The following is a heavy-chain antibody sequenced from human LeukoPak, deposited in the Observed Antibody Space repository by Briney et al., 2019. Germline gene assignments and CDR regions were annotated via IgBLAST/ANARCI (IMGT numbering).Heavy chain of an antibody. V-gene: IGHV1-2*02. CDR2: IHPNGRDT. CDR1: GYSFTDHH. J-gene: IGHJ4*02. D-gene: IGHD3-10*01. Sequence: ASVKVSCKASGYSFTDHHILWVRQAPGQCLEWMGWIHPNGRDTKYAQKFQGRMTMTTDTSITTAYMELNRVTSDDTAIYYCSGHYGPGPVWGQGTLVTASS. CDR3: SGHYGPGPV.